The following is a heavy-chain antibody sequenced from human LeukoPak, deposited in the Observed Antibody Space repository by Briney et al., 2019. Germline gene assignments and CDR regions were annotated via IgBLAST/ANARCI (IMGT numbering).Heavy chain of an antibody. CDR2: FDPEDGET. CDR3: ATLGYCSGGSCSKWHFDY. D-gene: IGHD2-15*01. CDR1: GYTLTELS. V-gene: IGHV1-24*01. J-gene: IGHJ4*02. Sequence: ASVKVSCKVFGYTLTELSMHWVRQAPGKGLEWMGGFDPEDGETIYAQKFQGRVTMTEDTSTDTAYMELSSLRSEDTAVYYCATLGYCSGGSCSKWHFDYWGQGTLVTVSS.